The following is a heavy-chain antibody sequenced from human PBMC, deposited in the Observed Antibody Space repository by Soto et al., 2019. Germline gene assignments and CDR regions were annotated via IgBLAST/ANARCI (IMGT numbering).Heavy chain of an antibody. CDR3: ARDEHVGVVYYDTSNDSYGTDY. J-gene: IGHJ4*02. Sequence: ASVXVSCKASGYTFTSYGISWVRQAPGQGLEWMARISSYNGGTNYAQMLQGRVTVTTDTSTSTAYMELRSLRSDDTAVYYCARDEHVGVVYYDTSNDSYGTDYWGQGTLVTVSS. D-gene: IGHD3-22*01. CDR1: GYTFTSYG. V-gene: IGHV1-18*04. CDR2: ISSYNGGT.